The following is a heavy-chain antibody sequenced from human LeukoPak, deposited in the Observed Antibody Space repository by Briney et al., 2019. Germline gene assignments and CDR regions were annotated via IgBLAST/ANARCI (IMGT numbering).Heavy chain of an antibody. D-gene: IGHD3-10*01. CDR3: AKDRRGTMVRGPITQTRDYYFDY. CDR1: GFTFSSYG. Sequence: GGSLRLSCAASGFTFSSYGMHWVRQAPGKGLEWVAFIRYDGSNKYYADSVKGRFTISRDNSKNTLYLQMNSLRIEDTAVYFCAKDRRGTMVRGPITQTRDYYFDYWGQGTLVTVSS. CDR2: IRYDGSNK. J-gene: IGHJ4*02. V-gene: IGHV3-30*02.